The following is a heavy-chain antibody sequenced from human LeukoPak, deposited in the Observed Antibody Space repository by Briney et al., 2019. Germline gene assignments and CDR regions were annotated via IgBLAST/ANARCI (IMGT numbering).Heavy chain of an antibody. CDR1: GYAFTSYY. V-gene: IGHV1-46*01. D-gene: IGHD3-3*01. Sequence: ASVKVSCKASGYAFTSYYMHWVRQAPGQGVEWRGIINPSGGSTSYAQKFQGRVTMTRDTSTSTVYMELSSLRSEDTAVYYCARATGQYYDFWSGYIDYWGQGTLVTVSS. CDR3: ARATGQYYDFWSGYIDY. CDR2: INPSGGST. J-gene: IGHJ4*02.